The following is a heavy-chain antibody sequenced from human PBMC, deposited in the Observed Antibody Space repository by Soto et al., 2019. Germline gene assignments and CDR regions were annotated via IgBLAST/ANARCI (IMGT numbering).Heavy chain of an antibody. Sequence: QITLKESGPTLVKPTQTLTLTCTFSGFSLSTSGVGVVWIRQPPGKALEWLGIIYWDDDKRYRPSLKSRLTITQDTSKHQAVLTMANSDPVDTGTYYCAHNLVAGTSWFDPWGQGTLVTVSS. CDR2: IYWDDDK. J-gene: IGHJ5*02. CDR3: AHNLVAGTSWFDP. V-gene: IGHV2-5*02. CDR1: GFSLSTSGVG. D-gene: IGHD6-19*01.